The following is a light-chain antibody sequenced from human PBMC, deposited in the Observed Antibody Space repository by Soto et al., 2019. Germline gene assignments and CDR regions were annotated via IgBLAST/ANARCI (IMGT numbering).Light chain of an antibody. J-gene: IGLJ2*01. Sequence: QSVLTQPPSVSATPGQGVTLSCSGGDSNIGSTAVNWYQQLPGTAPKLLIYGSNQRPSGVPDRISGSKSGTSASLAISGLQSEDEADYYCAAWDDDLHVWLFGGGTQLTVL. CDR2: GSN. CDR1: DSNIGSTA. CDR3: AAWDDDLHVWL. V-gene: IGLV1-44*01.